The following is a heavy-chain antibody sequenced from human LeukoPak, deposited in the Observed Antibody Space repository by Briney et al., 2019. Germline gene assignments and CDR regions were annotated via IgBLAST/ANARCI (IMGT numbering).Heavy chain of an antibody. CDR1: GGSFSGYY. Sequence: PSETLSLTCSVYGGSFSGYYWTWIRQPPGKGLEWIGEIDHSESANHSPSLKSRLTMLVDTSKSQFSLRLNSVTAADTATYYCARRYSSGFYYFDYWGQGALVTVSS. J-gene: IGHJ4*02. CDR3: ARRYSSGFYYFDY. CDR2: IDHSESA. V-gene: IGHV4-34*01. D-gene: IGHD6-19*01.